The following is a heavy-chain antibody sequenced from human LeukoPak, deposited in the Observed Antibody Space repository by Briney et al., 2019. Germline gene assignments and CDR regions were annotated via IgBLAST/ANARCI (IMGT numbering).Heavy chain of an antibody. CDR1: GFTFSSYS. CDR2: ISSSSSYI. Sequence: PGGSLRLSCAASGFTFSSYSMNWVRQAPGKGLEWVSSISSSSSYIYYADSVKGRFTISRDNSKNTLYLQMNSLRAEDTAVYYCARSPPLPLRWFDPWGQGTLVTVSS. J-gene: IGHJ5*02. CDR3: ARSPPLPLRWFDP. D-gene: IGHD1-26*01. V-gene: IGHV3-21*01.